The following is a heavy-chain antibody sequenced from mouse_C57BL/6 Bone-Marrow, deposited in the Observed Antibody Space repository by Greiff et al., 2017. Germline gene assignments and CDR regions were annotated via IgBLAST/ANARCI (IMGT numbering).Heavy chain of an antibody. CDR2: ISDGGSYT. CDR3: ARVLITTGFAY. D-gene: IGHD1-1*01. J-gene: IGHJ3*01. CDR1: GFTFSSYA. V-gene: IGHV5-4*01. Sequence: EVQVVESGGGLVKPGGSLKLSCAASGFTFSSYAMSWVRQTPEKRLEWVATISDGGSYTYYPDNVKGRFTISRDSAKNNLYLQMSHLKSEDTSMYYCARVLITTGFAYWGQGTLVTVSA.